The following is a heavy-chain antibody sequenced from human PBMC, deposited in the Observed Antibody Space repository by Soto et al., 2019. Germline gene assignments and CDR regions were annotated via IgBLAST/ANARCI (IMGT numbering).Heavy chain of an antibody. CDR1: GYTFSTYA. J-gene: IGHJ6*02. CDR2: VNGGTGQT. CDR3: ARGKGMEENYYYYGLDI. Sequence: QVQVVQSGAEVKKPRASVKVSCKASGYTFSTYAMHWVRQAPGQSLEWMGWVNGGTGQTKYSQRFQDRVTIARDASASTAYMELSSLRSEDTAVYYCARGKGMEENYYYYGLDIWGQGTTVTVSS. V-gene: IGHV1-3*01. D-gene: IGHD1-1*01.